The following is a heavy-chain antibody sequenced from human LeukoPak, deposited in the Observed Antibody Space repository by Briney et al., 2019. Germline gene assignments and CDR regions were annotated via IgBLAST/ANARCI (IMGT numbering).Heavy chain of an antibody. CDR3: ARGGVDYYGSGTYYLMYYFDY. D-gene: IGHD3-10*01. CDR1: GFTFSSYS. V-gene: IGHV3-21*04. J-gene: IGHJ4*02. Sequence: GGSLRLSCAASGFTFSSYSMNWVRQAPGKGLEWVSSISSSRGYIYYADSVKGRFTISRDNPHNTLYLQMNSLRAEDTAVYFCARGGVDYYGSGTYYLMYYFDYWGQGALVTVSS. CDR2: ISSSRGYI.